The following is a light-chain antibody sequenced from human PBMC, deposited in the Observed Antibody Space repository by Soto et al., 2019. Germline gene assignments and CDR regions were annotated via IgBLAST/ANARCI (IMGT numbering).Light chain of an antibody. CDR2: EVS. Sequence: QSVLTQPASVSGSPGQSVTISCTGTSSDVGAYKYVSWYQQHPGKAPKLMIYEVSNRPSGVSNRFSGSKSGNTASLTISGLQAGDKADYYCNSYAGDIIRFAFGTGTKVTVL. J-gene: IGLJ1*01. CDR3: NSYAGDIIRFA. V-gene: IGLV2-14*01. CDR1: SSDVGAYKY.